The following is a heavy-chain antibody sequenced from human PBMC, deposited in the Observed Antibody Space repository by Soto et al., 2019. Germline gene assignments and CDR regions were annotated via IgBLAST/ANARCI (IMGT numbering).Heavy chain of an antibody. V-gene: IGHV3-30*18. D-gene: IGHD6-13*01. CDR2: ISYDGSNK. CDR3: AKLAAAGPEVINYYYGMDV. CDR1: GFTFSSYG. Sequence: QVQLVESGGGVVQPGRSLRLSCAASGFTFSSYGMHWVRQAPGKGLEWVAVISYDGSNKYYADSVKGRFTISRDNSKNTLYLQMNSLRDEDTAVYYCAKLAAAGPEVINYYYGMDVWGQGTTVTVSS. J-gene: IGHJ6*02.